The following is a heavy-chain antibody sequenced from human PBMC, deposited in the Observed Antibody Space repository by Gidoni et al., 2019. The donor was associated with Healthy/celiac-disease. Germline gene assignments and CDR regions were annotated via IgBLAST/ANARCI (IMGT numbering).Heavy chain of an antibody. CDR3: AKTLSPGSYSAAFDY. CDR1: GFPFSSYG. J-gene: IGHJ4*02. Sequence: QVQLVESGGGVVQPGRSLRLSCAASGFPFSSYGMHWVRQAPGKGREWVAVIAYDGSNKYYADSVKGRFTISRDNSKNTLYLQMNSLRAEDTAVYYCAKTLSPGSYSAAFDYWGQGTLVTVSS. CDR2: IAYDGSNK. V-gene: IGHV3-30*18. D-gene: IGHD3-10*01.